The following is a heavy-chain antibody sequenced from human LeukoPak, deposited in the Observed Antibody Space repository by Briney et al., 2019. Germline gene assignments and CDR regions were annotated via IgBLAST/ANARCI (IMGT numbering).Heavy chain of an antibody. CDR3: AKSYFDYSTYYSYYFNL. CDR1: GGSISGGY. CDR2: VYTSGST. V-gene: IGHV4-4*09. J-gene: IGHJ4*02. D-gene: IGHD4-11*01. Sequence: SETLSLTCPVSGGSISGGYWSWIRQPPGRGLEWIGYVYTSGSTNYNPSLKSRVTISVDTSKSQFALKLSSVTAADTAVYYCAKSYFDYSTYYSYYFNLWGQGALVTVSS.